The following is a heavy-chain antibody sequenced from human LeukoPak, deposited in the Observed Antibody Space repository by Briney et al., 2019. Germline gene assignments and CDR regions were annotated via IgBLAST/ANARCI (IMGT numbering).Heavy chain of an antibody. CDR2: IRYDGSNK. J-gene: IGHJ4*02. Sequence: PGGSLRLSCAASGFTFSSYDMHWVRQAPGKGLEWVAFIRYDGSNKYYADSVKGRFTISRDNSKNTLYLQMNSLRAEDTAVYYCAKAPYCSSTSCYTGGYWGQGTLVTVSS. V-gene: IGHV3-30*02. CDR3: AKAPYCSSTSCYTGGY. D-gene: IGHD2-2*02. CDR1: GFTFSSYD.